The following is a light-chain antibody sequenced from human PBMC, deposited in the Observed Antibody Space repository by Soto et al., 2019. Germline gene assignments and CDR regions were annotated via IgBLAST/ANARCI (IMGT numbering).Light chain of an antibody. CDR2: AAS. Sequence: AIRMTQSPSSFSASTGDRVTITCRASQGISSYLAWYQQKPGKAPKLLIYAASTLQSGVPSRFSGSGSGTDFTLTISCLQSEDFATYYCQQYYSYPPITFGQGPRLAIK. CDR1: QGISSY. J-gene: IGKJ5*01. V-gene: IGKV1-8*01. CDR3: QQYYSYPPIT.